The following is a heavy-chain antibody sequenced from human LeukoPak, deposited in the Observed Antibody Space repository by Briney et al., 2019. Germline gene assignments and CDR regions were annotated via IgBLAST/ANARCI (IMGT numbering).Heavy chain of an antibody. V-gene: IGHV3-7*01. CDR3: DRDIYSPY. J-gene: IGHJ4*02. CDR2: IKEEGSEK. D-gene: IGHD2-21*01. Sequence: GGSLILSCAASGFTLSSHWMTWVRQAPGKGLEGVANIKEEGSEKYYVDSVKGRFTISRDIDKNSLDLQMNGLRAEAKAVYYCDRDIYSPYWGQGHLVPVSS. CDR1: GFTLSSHW.